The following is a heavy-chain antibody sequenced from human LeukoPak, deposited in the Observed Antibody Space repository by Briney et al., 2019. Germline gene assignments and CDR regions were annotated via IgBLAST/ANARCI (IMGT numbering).Heavy chain of an antibody. CDR3: AKDLSPAAA. CDR1: GFTFSSYS. Sequence: PGGSLRLSCAASGFTFSSYSMNWVRQAPGKGLEWVSSISSSSSYIYYADSVKGRFTISRDNSKNTLSLQMNNLRDEDTAVYYCAKDLSPAAAWGQGTLVTVSS. J-gene: IGHJ5*02. V-gene: IGHV3-21*04. D-gene: IGHD6-25*01. CDR2: ISSSSSYI.